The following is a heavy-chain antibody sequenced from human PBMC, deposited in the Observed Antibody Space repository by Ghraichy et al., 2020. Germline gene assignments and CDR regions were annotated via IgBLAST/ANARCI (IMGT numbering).Heavy chain of an antibody. D-gene: IGHD6-19*01. J-gene: IGHJ4*02. Sequence: GGSLRLSCAASGFTFSSYAMNWVRQAPGKGLEWVSAVSGSGGRTYYEDSVKGRFTISRDNSRNTLFLQMNSLRAEDTAVYYCVKDGYNSGPGDCDYWGQGTLVTVSS. V-gene: IGHV3-23*01. CDR1: GFTFSSYA. CDR3: VKDGYNSGPGDCDY. CDR2: VSGSGGRT.